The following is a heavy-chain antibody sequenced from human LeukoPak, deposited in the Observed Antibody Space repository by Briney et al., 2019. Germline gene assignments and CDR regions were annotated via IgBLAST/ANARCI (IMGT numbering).Heavy chain of an antibody. J-gene: IGHJ6*03. CDR2: IYYSGST. V-gene: IGHV4-39*07. CDR1: GGSISSSGYY. D-gene: IGHD1-20*01. CDR3: ARDNFSSYYYYMDV. Sequence: SETLSLTCTVSGGSISSSGYYWGWIRQPPGKGLEWIGSIYYSGSTYYNPSLKSRVTISVDTSKNQFSLKLSSVTAADTAVYYCARDNFSSYYYYMDVWGKGTTVTVSS.